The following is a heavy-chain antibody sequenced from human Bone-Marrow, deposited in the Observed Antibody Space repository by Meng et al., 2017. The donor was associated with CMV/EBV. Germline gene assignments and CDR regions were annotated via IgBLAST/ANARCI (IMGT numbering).Heavy chain of an antibody. CDR1: GCTFSSYA. Sequence: SVKVSCKASGCTFSSYAISWVRQAPGQGLEWMGGIIPIFGTANYAQKFQGRVTITTDESTSTAYMELSSLRSEDTAVYYCATSGGGSSTSYYYYGMDVWGQGTTVTVSS. CDR3: ATSGGGSSTSYYYYGMDV. D-gene: IGHD2-2*01. CDR2: IIPIFGTA. J-gene: IGHJ6*02. V-gene: IGHV1-69*05.